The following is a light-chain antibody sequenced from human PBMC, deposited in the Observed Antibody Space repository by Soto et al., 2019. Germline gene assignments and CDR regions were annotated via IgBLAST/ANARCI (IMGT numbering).Light chain of an antibody. V-gene: IGLV2-8*01. CDR3: SSYAGSNIVV. CDR1: SSDVGGYNF. CDR2: EVS. Sequence: QSALTQPPSAPGSPGQSVTISCTGTSSDVGGYNFVSWYQQHTGKAPKLMIYEVSERPSGVPDRFAGAKSGNTASLTVSGFQAENEADYYCSSYAGSNIVVFGGGTKLTVL. J-gene: IGLJ2*01.